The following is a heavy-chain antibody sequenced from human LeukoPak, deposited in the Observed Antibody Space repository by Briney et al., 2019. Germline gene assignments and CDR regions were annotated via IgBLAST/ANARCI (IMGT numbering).Heavy chain of an antibody. J-gene: IGHJ4*02. Sequence: GGSLRLSCAASGFTFSSYSMNWGRQAPGKGLEWVAVIWYDGSNKYYADSVKGRFTISRDNSKNTLYLQMNSLRAEDTAVYYCARDLKSQRGYSGYEDYWGQGTLVTVSS. V-gene: IGHV3-33*08. CDR1: GFTFSSYS. D-gene: IGHD5-12*01. CDR3: ARDLKSQRGYSGYEDY. CDR2: IWYDGSNK.